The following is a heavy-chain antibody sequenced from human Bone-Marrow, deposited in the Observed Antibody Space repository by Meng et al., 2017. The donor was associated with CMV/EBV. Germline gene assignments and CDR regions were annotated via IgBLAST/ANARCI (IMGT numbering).Heavy chain of an antibody. CDR1: GFTFSSYG. CDR2: IRYDGSNK. CDR3: AKGRVVPAAFDAFDI. J-gene: IGHJ3*02. Sequence: GESLKISCAASGFTFSSYGMHWVRQAPGKGLEWVAFIRYDGSNKYYADSVKGRFTISRDNSKNTLYLQMYSLRAEDTAVYYCAKGRVVPAAFDAFDIWGQGTMVTVSS. D-gene: IGHD2-2*01. V-gene: IGHV3-30*02.